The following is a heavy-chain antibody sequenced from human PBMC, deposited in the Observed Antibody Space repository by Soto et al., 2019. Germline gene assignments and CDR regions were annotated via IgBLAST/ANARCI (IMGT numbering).Heavy chain of an antibody. CDR2: INPRDGTT. J-gene: IGHJ4*02. D-gene: IGHD1-26*01. V-gene: IGHV1-46*01. CDR1: GYTFTSYF. CDR3: AREGRWGRPFDY. Sequence: GASVKDSCKASGYTFTSYFVHWVRQAPGQGLEWMGLINPRDGTTTYAQKFQGRVTMTRDTSTTTVYTDLGSLTSGDTAVYYCAREGRWGRPFDYWAREPWSPSPQ.